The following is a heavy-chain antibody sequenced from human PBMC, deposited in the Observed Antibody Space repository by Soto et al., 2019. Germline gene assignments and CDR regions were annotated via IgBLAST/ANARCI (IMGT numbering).Heavy chain of an antibody. V-gene: IGHV4-4*02. J-gene: IGHJ5*02. CDR2: IHHSGRT. Sequence: SETLSLTCGASGDSISSNNWWNWVRQPPGKGLEWIGEIHHSGRTNFNPSLKSRVTISVDKSKNQFSLKLNSVTAADTAVYYCARVRQYCSSSSCYLDPWGQGTLVTVSS. CDR3: ARVRQYCSSSSCYLDP. D-gene: IGHD2-2*01. CDR1: GDSISSNNW.